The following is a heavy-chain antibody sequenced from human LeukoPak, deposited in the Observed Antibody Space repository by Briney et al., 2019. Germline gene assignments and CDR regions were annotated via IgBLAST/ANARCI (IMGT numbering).Heavy chain of an antibody. Sequence: GGYLRLSCAASGFTFSNNYMSWVRQAPGKGLEWISYITSSSDTTYYADSVKGRFTISRDNAKNSLYLQMNSLRAEDTAVYYCARPSTDYYDGSGYYFEYFDYWGQGTLVTVSS. D-gene: IGHD3-22*01. J-gene: IGHJ4*02. CDR1: GFTFSNNY. CDR3: ARPSTDYYDGSGYYFEYFDY. V-gene: IGHV3-48*01. CDR2: ITSSSDTT.